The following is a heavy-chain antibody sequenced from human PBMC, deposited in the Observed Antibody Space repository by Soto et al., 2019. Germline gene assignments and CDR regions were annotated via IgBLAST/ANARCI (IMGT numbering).Heavy chain of an antibody. CDR1: GGSFSGYY. D-gene: IGHD3-10*01. CDR3: AKDKGSGSYTDWYFDL. CDR2: INHSGST. V-gene: IGHV4-34*01. J-gene: IGHJ2*01. Sequence: QVQLQQWGAGLLKPSETLSLTCAVYGGSFSGYYWSWIRQPPGKGLEWIGEINHSGSTNYNPSLKSRVTISVDTSKNQFSLKLSSVTAADTAVYYCAKDKGSGSYTDWYFDLWGRGTLVTVSS.